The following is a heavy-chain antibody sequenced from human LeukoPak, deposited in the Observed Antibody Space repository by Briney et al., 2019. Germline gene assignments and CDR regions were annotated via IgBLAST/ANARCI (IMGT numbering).Heavy chain of an antibody. CDR2: ISSNGGST. Sequence: GGSLRLSCAASGFTFSSYAMHWVRQAPGKGLEYVSAISSNGGSTYYADSVKGRFIISRDNSKNTLYLQMGSLSAEDMAVYYCASVGYYGSGDYYFDYWGQGTLVTVSS. CDR1: GFTFSSYA. J-gene: IGHJ4*02. D-gene: IGHD3-10*01. CDR3: ASVGYYGSGDYYFDY. V-gene: IGHV3-64*02.